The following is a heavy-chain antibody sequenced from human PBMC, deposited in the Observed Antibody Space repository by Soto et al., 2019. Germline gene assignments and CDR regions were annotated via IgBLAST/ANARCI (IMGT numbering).Heavy chain of an antibody. V-gene: IGHV4-30-4*01. Sequence: SETLSLTCTVSGGSTSSGDYYWSWIRQPPGKGLEWIGNIYYSGTTYYNASLKSRVTISADTSKNQFSLKLSSVTAADTALYYCARGDLLVSYGMDVWGQGTTVTVSS. J-gene: IGHJ6*02. CDR3: ARGDLLVSYGMDV. CDR1: GGSTSSGDYY. CDR2: IYYSGTT. D-gene: IGHD6-13*01.